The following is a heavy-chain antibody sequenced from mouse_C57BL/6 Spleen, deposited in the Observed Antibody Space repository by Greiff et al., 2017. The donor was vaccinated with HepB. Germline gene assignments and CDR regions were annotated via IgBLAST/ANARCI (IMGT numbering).Heavy chain of an antibody. CDR3: ARSLYGSSSSWFAY. Sequence: VQLQQPGAELVMPGASVKLSCKASGYTFTSYWMHWVKQRPGQGLEWIGEIDPSDSYTNYNQKFKGKSTLTVDKSSSTAYMQLSSLTSEDSAVYYCARSLYGSSSSWFAYWGQGTLVTVSA. J-gene: IGHJ3*01. V-gene: IGHV1-69*01. CDR1: GYTFTSYW. D-gene: IGHD1-1*01. CDR2: IDPSDSYT.